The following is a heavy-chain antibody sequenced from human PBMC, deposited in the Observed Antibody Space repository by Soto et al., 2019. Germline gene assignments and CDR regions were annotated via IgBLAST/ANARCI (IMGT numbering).Heavy chain of an antibody. V-gene: IGHV3-13*01. D-gene: IGHD2-2*03. CDR2: IGTAGDT. J-gene: IGHJ4*02. CDR3: AKVVPGYCSSTSCYGFDY. Sequence: GGSLRLSCAASGFTFSSYDMHWVRQATGKGLEWVSAIGTAGDTYYPGSVKGRFTISRDNAKNSLYLQMNSLRAEDTALYYCAKVVPGYCSSTSCYGFDYWGQGTLVTVSS. CDR1: GFTFSSYD.